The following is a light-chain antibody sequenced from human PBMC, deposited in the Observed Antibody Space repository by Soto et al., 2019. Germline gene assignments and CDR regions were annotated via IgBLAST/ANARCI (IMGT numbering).Light chain of an antibody. V-gene: IGKV3-15*01. CDR3: QQYYNWTQGGT. CDR1: QSVSSN. Sequence: EIVMTQSPATLSVSPGEKATLSCRASQSVSSNLAWYQQKPGQAPRLLIYGASTSATGIPARFSGSGSGTEFTLTISSLQSEDFAVYYCQQYYNWTQGGTFGQGTKVEIK. CDR2: GAS. J-gene: IGKJ1*01.